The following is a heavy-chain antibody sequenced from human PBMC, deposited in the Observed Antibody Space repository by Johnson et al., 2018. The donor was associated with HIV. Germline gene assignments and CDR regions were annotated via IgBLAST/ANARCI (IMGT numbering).Heavy chain of an antibody. CDR1: GFTFSSYG. CDR2: IRYDGSDK. J-gene: IGHJ3*02. V-gene: IGHV3-30*02. CDR3: AKGFYDSSGTDSFHI. Sequence: QVQLVESRGGVVQPGGSLRLSCAASGFTFSSYGMHWVRQAPGKGLEWVSFIRYDGSDKYYADSVKGRFTISRDNSKNTLYLQMNSLRPEDTAVYYCAKGFYDSSGTDSFHIWGQGTMVTVSS. D-gene: IGHD3-22*01.